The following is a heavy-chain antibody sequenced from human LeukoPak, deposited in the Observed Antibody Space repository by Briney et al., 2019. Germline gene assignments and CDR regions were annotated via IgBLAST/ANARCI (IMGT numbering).Heavy chain of an antibody. J-gene: IGHJ4*02. CDR3: AIGSSWYGGFDY. CDR1: GGSFSGYY. Sequence: PSETLSLTCAVYGGSFSGYYWSWIRQPPGKGLEWIGEINHSGSTNYNPSLKSRVTIPVDTSKNQFSLKLSSVTAADTAVYYCAIGSSWYGGFDYWGQGTLVTVSS. V-gene: IGHV4-34*01. CDR2: INHSGST. D-gene: IGHD6-13*01.